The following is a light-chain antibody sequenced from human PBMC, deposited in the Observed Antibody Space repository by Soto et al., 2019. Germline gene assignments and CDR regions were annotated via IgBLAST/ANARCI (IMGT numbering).Light chain of an antibody. CDR2: AAS. CDR3: QQRYSTPIT. J-gene: IGKJ5*01. V-gene: IGKV1-39*01. Sequence: DIQMTQSPSSLSASVGDRVTITCRASQSISSYLTWYQQKPGKAPKLLIYAASSLQSGVPSRFSGSGSGTDFTLTISSLQPEDFAPYYCQQRYSTPITFGQGTRLEIK. CDR1: QSISSY.